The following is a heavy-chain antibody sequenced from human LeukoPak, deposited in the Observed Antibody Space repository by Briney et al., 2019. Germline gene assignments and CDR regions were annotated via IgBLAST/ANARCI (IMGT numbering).Heavy chain of an antibody. D-gene: IGHD3-22*01. Sequence: PGGSLRLSCAASGFTFSSYAMSWVRQAPGKGLEWVSAISGSGGSTYYADSVKSRFTISRDNSKNTLYLQMNSLRAEDTAVYYCAKDKDSSGYPSSPCDYWGQGTLVTVSS. CDR2: ISGSGGST. V-gene: IGHV3-23*01. J-gene: IGHJ4*02. CDR3: AKDKDSSGYPSSPCDY. CDR1: GFTFSSYA.